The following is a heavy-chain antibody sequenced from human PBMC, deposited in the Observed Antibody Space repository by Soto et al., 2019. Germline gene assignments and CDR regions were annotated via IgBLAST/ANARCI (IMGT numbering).Heavy chain of an antibody. Sequence: ASVKVSCKASGYTFTSYDINWVRQATGQGLVWMGWMNPNSGNTGYAQKFQGRVTMTRNTSISTAYMELSSLRSEDTAVYYCARAPVHHPVQLERLNWFDPWGQGTLVTVSS. J-gene: IGHJ5*02. CDR3: ARAPVHHPVQLERLNWFDP. D-gene: IGHD1-1*01. CDR1: GYTFTSYD. CDR2: MNPNSGNT. V-gene: IGHV1-8*01.